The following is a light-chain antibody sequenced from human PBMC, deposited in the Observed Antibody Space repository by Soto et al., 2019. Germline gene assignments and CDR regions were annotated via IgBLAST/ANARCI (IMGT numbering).Light chain of an antibody. Sequence: QTVVTQEPSFSVSPGGTVTLTCTLSSGSVSNSYFPSWYQQTPGQAPRTLIYNTNSRSSGVPDRFSASILGNKAALTITGAQADDASDYYCALFMGGGISLFGGGTKVTVL. J-gene: IGLJ3*02. CDR1: SGSVSNSYF. CDR3: ALFMGGGISL. V-gene: IGLV8-61*01. CDR2: NTN.